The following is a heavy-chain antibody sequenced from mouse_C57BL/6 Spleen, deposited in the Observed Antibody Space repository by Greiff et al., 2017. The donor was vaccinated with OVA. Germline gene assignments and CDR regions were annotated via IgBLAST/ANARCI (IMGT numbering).Heavy chain of an antibody. CDR1: GFTFSSYA. J-gene: IGHJ2*01. V-gene: IGHV5-4*01. D-gene: IGHD2-3*01. CDR2: ISDGGSYT. CDR3: ARDGWRFDY. Sequence: EVHLVESGGGLVKPGGSLKLSCAASGFTFSSYAMSWVRQTPEKRLEWVATISDGGSYTYYPDNVKGRFTISRDNAKNNLYLQMSHLKSEDTAMYYCARDGWRFDYWGQGTTLTVSS.